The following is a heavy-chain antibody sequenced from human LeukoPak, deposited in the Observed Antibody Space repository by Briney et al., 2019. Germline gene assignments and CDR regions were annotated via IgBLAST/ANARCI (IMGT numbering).Heavy chain of an antibody. CDR2: INHSGST. V-gene: IGHV4-34*01. CDR3: ARKLRFRFDY. J-gene: IGHJ4*02. Sequence: SETLSLTCAVYGGSFSGYYWSWIRQPPGKGLEWIGEINHSGSTNYNPSLKSRVTISVDTSKNQFSLKLSSVTAADTAVYYYARKLRFRFDYWGQGTLVTVSS. D-gene: IGHD4-17*01. CDR1: GGSFSGYY.